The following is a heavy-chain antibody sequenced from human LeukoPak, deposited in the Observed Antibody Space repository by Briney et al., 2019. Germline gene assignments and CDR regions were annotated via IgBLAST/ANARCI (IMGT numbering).Heavy chain of an antibody. CDR1: GFTFSNYA. Sequence: PGGSLRLSCAASGFTFSNYAMSWVRQAPGKGLEWVSGISGSGGSTDYADSVKGRFTISRDNSKNTLYLQMNSLRAEDTAVYYCAKGGSGWYRGCFQHWGQGTLVTVSS. D-gene: IGHD6-19*01. CDR2: ISGSGGST. V-gene: IGHV3-23*01. CDR3: AKGGSGWYRGCFQH. J-gene: IGHJ1*01.